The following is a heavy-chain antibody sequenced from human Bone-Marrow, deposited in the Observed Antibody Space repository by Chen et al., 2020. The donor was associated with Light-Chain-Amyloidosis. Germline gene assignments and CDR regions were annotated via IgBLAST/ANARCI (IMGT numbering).Heavy chain of an antibody. CDR2: IIPIFGTP. CDR3: AGAKDAYPFSNDYYEMDV. Sequence: QVQLVQSGAEMKKPGSSVKVSCKSSGGTFSSSAFNWVRQAPGQGLEWMGGIIPIFGTPRYALKFQGRVTITAAESTRTAYMELSSLRSEDTAVYYCAGAKDAYPFSNDYYEMDVWGQGTTVTVSS. CDR1: GGTFSSSA. J-gene: IGHJ6*02. D-gene: IGHD2-2*01. V-gene: IGHV1-69*01.